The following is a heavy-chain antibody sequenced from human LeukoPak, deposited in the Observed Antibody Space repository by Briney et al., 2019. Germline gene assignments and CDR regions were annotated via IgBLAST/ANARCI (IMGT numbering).Heavy chain of an antibody. Sequence: SETLSLTCTVSGGSISSSSYYWGWIRQPPGKGLEWIRSIYYSGSTYYNPSLKSRVTISVDTSKNQFSLKLSSVTAADTAVYYCARVYGYYGLRYYYYMDVWGKGTTVTISS. D-gene: IGHD3-3*01. CDR1: GGSISSSSYY. J-gene: IGHJ6*03. CDR2: IYYSGST. V-gene: IGHV4-39*01. CDR3: ARVYGYYGLRYYYYMDV.